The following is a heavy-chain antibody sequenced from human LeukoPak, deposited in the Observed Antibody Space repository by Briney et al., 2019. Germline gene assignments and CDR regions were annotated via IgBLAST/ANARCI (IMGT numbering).Heavy chain of an antibody. CDR3: ARDLYKTGWLVRGMDV. D-gene: IGHD6-19*01. J-gene: IGHJ6*02. CDR2: IYNSGST. Sequence: PSETLSLTCTVSGCSISSYYWSWIRQPAGKGLEWIGGIYNSGSTKYNPSLKSRVTMSVYTSNNQFSLKLSSVTAADTAVDDCARDLYKTGWLVRGMDVWGQGTTVTVSS. V-gene: IGHV4-4*07. CDR1: GCSISSYY.